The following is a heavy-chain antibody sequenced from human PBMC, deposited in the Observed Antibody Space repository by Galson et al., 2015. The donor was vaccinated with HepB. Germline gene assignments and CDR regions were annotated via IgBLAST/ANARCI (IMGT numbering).Heavy chain of an antibody. D-gene: IGHD2-2*01. Sequence: SVKVSCKASGGTFSSYAISWVRQAPGQGLEWMGGIIPIFGTANYAQKFQGRVTITADESTSTAYMELSSLRSEDTAVYYCKSIVVVPAAGPVYYYYGMDVWGQGTTVTVSS. J-gene: IGHJ6*02. V-gene: IGHV1-69*13. CDR1: GGTFSSYA. CDR3: KSIVVVPAAGPVYYYYGMDV. CDR2: IIPIFGTA.